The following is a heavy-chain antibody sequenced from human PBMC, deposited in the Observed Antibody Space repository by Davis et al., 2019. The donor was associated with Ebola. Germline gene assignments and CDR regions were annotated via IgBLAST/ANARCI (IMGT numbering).Heavy chain of an antibody. CDR1: GFTFSSYA. D-gene: IGHD5-18*01. CDR2: ISYDGSNK. J-gene: IGHJ4*02. CDR3: ARDPGVDTAMVEYYFDY. V-gene: IGHV3-30-3*01. Sequence: GGSLRLSCAASGFTFSSYAMHWVRQAPGKGLEWVAVISYDGSNKYYADSVKGRFTISRDNSKNTLYLQMNSLRAEDTAVYYCARDPGVDTAMVEYYFDYWGQGTLVTVSS.